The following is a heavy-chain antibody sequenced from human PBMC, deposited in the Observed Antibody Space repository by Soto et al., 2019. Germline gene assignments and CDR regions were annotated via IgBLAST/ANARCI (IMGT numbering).Heavy chain of an antibody. CDR3: ARARFAWVVAATRGPYFQH. Sequence: QVQLVQSGAEVKKPGSSVKVSCKASGGTFSSYTISWVRQAPGQGLEWMGRIIPILGIANYAQKFQGRVTITADKSTSTACMELSSLRSEDTAVYYCARARFAWVVAATRGPYFQHWGQGTLVTVSS. CDR1: GGTFSSYT. J-gene: IGHJ1*01. CDR2: IIPILGIA. D-gene: IGHD2-15*01. V-gene: IGHV1-69*02.